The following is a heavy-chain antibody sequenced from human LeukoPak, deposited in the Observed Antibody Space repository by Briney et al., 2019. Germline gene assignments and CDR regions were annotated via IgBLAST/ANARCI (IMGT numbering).Heavy chain of an antibody. Sequence: SVKVSCKASGGTFSSYAISWVRQAPGQGLEWMGGIIPIFGTANYAQKFQGRVTITADESTSTAYMELSSLRSDDTAVYYCARDRDYYDSSGYSNFDYWGQGTLVTVSS. V-gene: IGHV1-69*13. CDR1: GGTFSSYA. CDR2: IIPIFGTA. J-gene: IGHJ4*02. D-gene: IGHD3-22*01. CDR3: ARDRDYYDSSGYSNFDY.